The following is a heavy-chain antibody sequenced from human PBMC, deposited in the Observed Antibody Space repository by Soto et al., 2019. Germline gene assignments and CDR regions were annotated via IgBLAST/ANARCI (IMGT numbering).Heavy chain of an antibody. D-gene: IGHD3-10*01. CDR1: GGTFSSYA. Sequence: SVKVSCKASGGTFSSYAISWVRQAPGQGLEWMGGIIPIFGTANYAQKFQGRVTITADTSTSTAYMELRSLRSDDTAVYYCARGSPPIPYGAYDIWGQGTMVTVSS. CDR2: IIPIFGTA. J-gene: IGHJ3*02. CDR3: ARGSPPIPYGAYDI. V-gene: IGHV1-69*06.